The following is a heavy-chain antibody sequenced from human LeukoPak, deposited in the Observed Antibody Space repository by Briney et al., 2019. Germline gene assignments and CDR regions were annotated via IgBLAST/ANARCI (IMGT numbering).Heavy chain of an antibody. Sequence: SETLSLTCAVYGGSFSGYYWSWIRQPPGKGLEWIGEINHSGNTNYNPSLKSRVTISVDTSKNQVSLKLKSVTAADTAVYYCSRGSGYCSGGTCYSVRYFQHWGLGTLVTVSS. D-gene: IGHD2-15*01. CDR3: SRGSGYCSGGTCYSVRYFQH. J-gene: IGHJ1*01. CDR2: INHSGNT. V-gene: IGHV4-34*01. CDR1: GGSFSGYY.